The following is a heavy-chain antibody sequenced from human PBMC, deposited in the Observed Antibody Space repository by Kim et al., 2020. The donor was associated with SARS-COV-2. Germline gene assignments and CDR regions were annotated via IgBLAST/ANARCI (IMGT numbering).Heavy chain of an antibody. V-gene: IGHV3-30*18. CDR1: GFTFSSYG. Sequence: GGSLRLSCAASGFTFSSYGMHWVRQAPGKGLEWVAVISYDGSNKYYADSVKGRFTISRDNSKNTLYLQMNSLRAEDTAVYYCAKTYDSRSFDAFDIWGQG. CDR3: AKTYDSRSFDAFDI. J-gene: IGHJ3*02. CDR2: ISYDGSNK. D-gene: IGHD3-22*01.